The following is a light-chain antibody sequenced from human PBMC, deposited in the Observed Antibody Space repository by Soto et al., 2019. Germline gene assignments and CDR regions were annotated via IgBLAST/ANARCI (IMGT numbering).Light chain of an antibody. Sequence: EIVLTQSPATLSLSPGERSTLSCRASQSVSSNLAWYQQKPGQAPRLLIYAASTRATGIPDRFSGSGSGTDFTLTISRLEPEDFAVFYCQQYAVSPITFGQGTRLEIK. CDR1: QSVSSN. CDR2: AAS. CDR3: QQYAVSPIT. V-gene: IGKV3-20*01. J-gene: IGKJ5*01.